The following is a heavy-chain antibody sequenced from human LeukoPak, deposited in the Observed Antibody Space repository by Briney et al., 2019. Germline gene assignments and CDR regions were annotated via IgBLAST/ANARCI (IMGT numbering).Heavy chain of an antibody. V-gene: IGHV4-59*01. CDR1: GGSISRYY. Sequence: SETLSLTCTVSGGSISRYYWSWIRQPPGKGLEWIGYIYYSGSTNYNPSLKSRATISVDTSKNQFSLKLSSVTAADTAVYYCARGNHYYDSSAYLAWESFQHWGQGTLVTVSS. CDR2: IYYSGST. CDR3: ARGNHYYDSSAYLAWESFQH. J-gene: IGHJ1*01. D-gene: IGHD3-22*01.